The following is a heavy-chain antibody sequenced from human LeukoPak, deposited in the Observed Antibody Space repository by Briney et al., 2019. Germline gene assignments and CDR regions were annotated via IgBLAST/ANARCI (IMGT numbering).Heavy chain of an antibody. D-gene: IGHD2-15*01. V-gene: IGHV3-23*01. CDR1: GFTFSKYA. J-gene: IGHJ4*02. CDR2: FRCVNPGT. Sequence: PGGSLTLSCAASGFTFSKYAKRWVPQSPGKGRVGVFAFRCVNPGTYHAGSVKGRFNISRHSSKNTLHLKMNSLSAEDTAIYYCAKARLGHCSGVFCYHFDYWGQGTLVTVSS. CDR3: AKARLGHCSGVFCYHFDY.